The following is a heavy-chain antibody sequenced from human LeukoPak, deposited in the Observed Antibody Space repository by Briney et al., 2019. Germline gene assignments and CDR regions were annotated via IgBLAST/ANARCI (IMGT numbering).Heavy chain of an antibody. D-gene: IGHD2-2*02. J-gene: IGHJ3*02. Sequence: SETLSLTCAVSGYSISSGYYRGWIRQPPGQGLEWIGSIYHSGSTYYNPSHKSRCTISVDTSKNQFSLKLSSATAADTAVYYWARRVLDCSITSWYTGYAFDIWGQGTMVTVSS. CDR1: GYSISSGYY. CDR2: IYHSGST. CDR3: ARRVLDCSITSWYTGYAFDI. V-gene: IGHV4-38-2*01.